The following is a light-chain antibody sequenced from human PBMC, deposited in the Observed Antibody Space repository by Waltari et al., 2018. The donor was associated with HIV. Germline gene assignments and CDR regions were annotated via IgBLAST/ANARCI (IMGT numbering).Light chain of an antibody. Sequence: DIQMTQSPSSVSASVGDSVTITCRASQTINTNLAWYQHKPGIAPKLLIYAASSLQSGVPSRFSGSGSGTDFNLTINTLQPEDFATYYCQQANSFPLTFGGGTRVDIK. V-gene: IGKV1D-12*01. CDR3: QQANSFPLT. J-gene: IGKJ4*01. CDR1: QTINTN. CDR2: AAS.